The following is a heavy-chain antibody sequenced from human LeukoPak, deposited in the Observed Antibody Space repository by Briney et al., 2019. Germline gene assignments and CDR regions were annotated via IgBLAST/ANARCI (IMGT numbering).Heavy chain of an antibody. V-gene: IGHV3-23*01. Sequence: GGSLRLSCAASGFTFSSYAMSWVRQAPGKGLEWVSAISGSGGSTYYADSVKGRFTISRDNSKNTLYLQMNSLRAEDTAVYYCAKKVEVGSSGLNWFDPWGQGTLVTVSS. CDR1: GFTFSSYA. J-gene: IGHJ5*02. CDR3: AKKVEVGSSGLNWFDP. CDR2: ISGSGGST. D-gene: IGHD6-19*01.